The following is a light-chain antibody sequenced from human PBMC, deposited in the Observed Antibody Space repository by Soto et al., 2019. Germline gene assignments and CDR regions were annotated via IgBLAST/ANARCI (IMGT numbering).Light chain of an antibody. CDR3: QQYVTTPRT. Sequence: EIVLTQSPGILSLSPGARATLSCRASQTVAYTSLAWYQQRPGQAPRLLIYGTSTRATGTPDRFIGSGSGTAFTLTICRLEPEDVAVYYCQQYVTTPRTFGQGTKVE. V-gene: IGKV3-20*01. CDR1: QTVAYTS. J-gene: IGKJ1*01. CDR2: GTS.